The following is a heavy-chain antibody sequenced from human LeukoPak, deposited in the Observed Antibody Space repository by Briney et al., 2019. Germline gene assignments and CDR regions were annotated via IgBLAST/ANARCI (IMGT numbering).Heavy chain of an antibody. V-gene: IGHV5-51*01. CDR1: GYSFTSYW. D-gene: IGHD6-13*01. J-gene: IGHJ4*02. CDR3: ARHRAAAEGGALDY. CDR2: IYPGDSDT. Sequence: HGESLKISCKGSGYSFTSYWIGWVRQMPGKGLEWMGIIYPGDSDTRYSPSFQGQVTISADRSISAAYLQWSSLKASDNAIYYCARHRAAAEGGALDYWGQGTVVTVSS.